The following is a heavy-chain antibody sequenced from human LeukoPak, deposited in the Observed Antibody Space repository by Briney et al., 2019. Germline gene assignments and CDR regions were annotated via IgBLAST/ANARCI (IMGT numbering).Heavy chain of an antibody. CDR2: ININSGGT. Sequence: ASVKVSCMASGYTFTGYYMHWVRQAPGHGLERLVCININSGGTNYPQKFQGRVTMTRDTSISTAYMEVSRLRSDDTAVYYCARKRGYYDSSGYSRYYFDYWGQGTLVTVSS. J-gene: IGHJ4*02. CDR1: GYTFTGYY. CDR3: ARKRGYYDSSGYSRYYFDY. V-gene: IGHV1-2*02. D-gene: IGHD3-22*01.